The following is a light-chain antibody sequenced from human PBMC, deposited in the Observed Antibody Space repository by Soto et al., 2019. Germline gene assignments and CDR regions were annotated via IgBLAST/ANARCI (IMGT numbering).Light chain of an antibody. V-gene: IGKV3-20*01. J-gene: IGKJ3*01. Sequence: EIVLTQSPGTLSLSPGERATLSCRASQSIYINSLAWYHHKRGQAPRLLIYAATVRATAVPDRFNGSGSGTDFALTISRLEPEDSAMYYCQQYGDSPFAFGPGTKLDVK. CDR1: QSIYINS. CDR2: AAT. CDR3: QQYGDSPFA.